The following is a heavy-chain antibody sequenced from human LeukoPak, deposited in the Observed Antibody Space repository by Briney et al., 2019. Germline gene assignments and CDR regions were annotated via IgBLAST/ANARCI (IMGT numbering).Heavy chain of an antibody. Sequence: GGSLRLSCAASGFTFSSYAMSWVRQAPGKGLEWVSAISGSGGSTYYADSVKGRFTISRDNSKNTLYLQMNSLRAEDTAVYYCAKDPTHYRVWDDYDSTVLSYWGQGTLVTVSS. CDR2: ISGSGGST. CDR1: GFTFSSYA. V-gene: IGHV3-23*01. D-gene: IGHD3-22*01. CDR3: AKDPTHYRVWDDYDSTVLSY. J-gene: IGHJ4*02.